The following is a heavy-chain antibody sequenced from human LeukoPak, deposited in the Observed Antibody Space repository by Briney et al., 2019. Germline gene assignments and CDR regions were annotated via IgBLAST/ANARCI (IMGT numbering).Heavy chain of an antibody. D-gene: IGHD6-19*01. Sequence: PGGSLRLSWAASGFTFNSYGMHWVRQAPGKGLDWVAFIRYDGSIKHYADSVKGRFTISRDNSKNTLFLQMNSLRPEDTALYYCGKGSSTSGCPDYWGQGTLVTVSS. V-gene: IGHV3-30*02. CDR1: GFTFNSYG. CDR3: GKGSSTSGCPDY. J-gene: IGHJ4*02. CDR2: IRYDGSIK.